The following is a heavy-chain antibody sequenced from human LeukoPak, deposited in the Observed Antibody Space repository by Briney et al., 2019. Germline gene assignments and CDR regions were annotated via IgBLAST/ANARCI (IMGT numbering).Heavy chain of an antibody. V-gene: IGHV4-34*01. CDR2: INHSGST. Sequence: KSSETLSLTCAVYGGSFSGYYWSWIRQPPGKGLEWIGEINHSGSTNYNPSLKSRVTISVDTSKNQFSLKLSSVTAADTAVYYCARHLSDSSGYYRNHFDYWGQGTLVTVSS. CDR3: ARHLSDSSGYYRNHFDY. CDR1: GGSFSGYY. J-gene: IGHJ4*02. D-gene: IGHD3-22*01.